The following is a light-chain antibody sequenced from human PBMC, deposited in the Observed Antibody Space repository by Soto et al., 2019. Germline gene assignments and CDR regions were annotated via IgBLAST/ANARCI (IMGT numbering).Light chain of an antibody. Sequence: DIQMTQSPSSLSSSVGDRVTITCRASQDIRNDLGWYQQKPGKAPKRLIYAASSFQSGVPSRFSGSGSGTEFTPTSSSVQPEDFANYYYLQHNKYPPTFGQGTKVEI. CDR3: LQHNKYPPT. CDR1: QDIRND. CDR2: AAS. V-gene: IGKV1-17*01. J-gene: IGKJ1*01.